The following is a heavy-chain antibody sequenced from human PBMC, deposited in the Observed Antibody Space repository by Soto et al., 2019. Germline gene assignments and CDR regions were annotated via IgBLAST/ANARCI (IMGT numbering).Heavy chain of an antibody. CDR3: AELRPGAASYDY. V-gene: IGHV1-8*01. CDR2: MNPNSGNT. Sequence: ASVKVSCKASGYTFTSYDINWVRQATGQGLEWMGWMNPNSGNTGYAQKFQGRVTMTRNTSISTAYMELSSLRSEDTAVYYCAELRPGAASYDYWGQGTLVTVSS. CDR1: GYTFTSYD. D-gene: IGHD2-15*01. J-gene: IGHJ4*02.